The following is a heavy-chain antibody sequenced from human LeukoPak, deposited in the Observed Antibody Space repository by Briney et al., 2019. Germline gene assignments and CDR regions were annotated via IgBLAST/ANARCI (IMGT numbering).Heavy chain of an antibody. CDR1: GGSISNSNHY. J-gene: IGHJ2*01. CDR2: IYFSGAT. CDR3: ARQRYELLPGDFDL. D-gene: IGHD2-15*01. Sequence: SETLSLTCNVSGGSISNSNHYWGWIRQPPGKGLEWIGSIYFSGATFYNPSLKSPVTISVDTSKNQFSLKLSSVTAADTAVYFCARQRYELLPGDFDLWGRGTLVTVAS. V-gene: IGHV4-39*01.